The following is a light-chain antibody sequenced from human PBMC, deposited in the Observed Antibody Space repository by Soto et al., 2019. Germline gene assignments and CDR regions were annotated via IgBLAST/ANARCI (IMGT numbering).Light chain of an antibody. CDR2: DAS. CDR3: QQRSNWPSYT. V-gene: IGKV3-11*01. CDR1: QSVSSY. Sequence: EIVLTQSPATLSLSPGERATLSCRASQSVSSYLAWYQQKPGQAPRLLIYDASNRATGIPARFSGSGSGTDFTLTLSSLEPEYFAVYYCQQRSNWPSYTFAQVTKLEIK. J-gene: IGKJ2*01.